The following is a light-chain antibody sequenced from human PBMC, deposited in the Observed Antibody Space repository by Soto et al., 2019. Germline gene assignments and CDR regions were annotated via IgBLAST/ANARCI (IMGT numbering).Light chain of an antibody. CDR3: SSYSSSRTPDVV. J-gene: IGLJ2*01. CDR1: SSDVGGYNY. V-gene: IGLV2-14*01. Sequence: QSALTQPASVSGSPGQSITISCTGTSSDVGGYNYVSWYQQHPGKAPKLLIYEVTNRPSGVSYRFSGSKSGNTASLTISGLQAEGEADYYCSSYSSSRTPDVVFGGGTKLTVL. CDR2: EVT.